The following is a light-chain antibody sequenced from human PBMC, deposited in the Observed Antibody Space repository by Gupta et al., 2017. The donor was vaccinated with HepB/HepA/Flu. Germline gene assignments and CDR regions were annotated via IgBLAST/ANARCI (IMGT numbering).Light chain of an antibody. CDR2: GAS. V-gene: IGKV3-20*01. J-gene: IGKJ1*01. CDR3: QQYGTSPWT. CDR1: QNFRGNF. Sequence: EIVLTQSPGTLSLSPGQRATLSRRASQNFRGNFLAWYQQKVGQPPRLLIHGASTRASGVPDRFSGSGSETDFTLTSSRRETEDFAVYYCQQYGTSPWTFGQGTRVDIK.